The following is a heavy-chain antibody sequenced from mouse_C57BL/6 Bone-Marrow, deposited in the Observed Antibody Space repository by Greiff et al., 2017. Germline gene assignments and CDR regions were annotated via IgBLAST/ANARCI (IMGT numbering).Heavy chain of an antibody. CDR3: AREGGDY. J-gene: IGHJ2*01. CDR1: GYSIPSGYY. V-gene: IGHV3-6*01. CDR2: ISYDGSN. Sequence: ESGPGLVKPSQSLSLTCSVTGYSIPSGYYWNWIRQFPGNKLEWMGYISYDGSNNYNPSLKNRISITRDTSKNQFCRKLKSVTTEDTATYYGAREGGDYWGQGTTLTVSS.